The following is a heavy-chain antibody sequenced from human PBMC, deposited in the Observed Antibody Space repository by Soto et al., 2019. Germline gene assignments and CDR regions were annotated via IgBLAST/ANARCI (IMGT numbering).Heavy chain of an antibody. Sequence: QVQLQESGPGLVKPSQTLSLTCTVSGGSISSGGYYWSWIRQHPGKGLEWIGYIYYSGSTYYNPSLKSRVTLSVDTSKNQFSLKLSSVTAADTAVYYCAREVVGGSGGSSVENWFDPWGQGTLVTVSS. CDR3: AREVVGGSGGSSVENWFDP. V-gene: IGHV4-31*03. J-gene: IGHJ5*02. CDR2: IYYSGST. CDR1: GGSISSGGYY. D-gene: IGHD2-15*01.